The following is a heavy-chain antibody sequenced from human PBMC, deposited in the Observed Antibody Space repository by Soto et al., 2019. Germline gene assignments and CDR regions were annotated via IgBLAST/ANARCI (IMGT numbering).Heavy chain of an antibody. CDR1: GYSFTSYW. CDR3: ARVGSGSYYEGAFDI. J-gene: IGHJ3*02. V-gene: IGHV5-51*01. Sequence: GESLKISCKGSGYSFTSYWIGWVRQMPGKGLEWMGIIYPGDSDTRCSPSFQGQVTISADKSISTAYLQWSGLKASDTAMYYCARVGSGSYYEGAFDIWGQGTMVTVSS. CDR2: IYPGDSDT. D-gene: IGHD3-10*01.